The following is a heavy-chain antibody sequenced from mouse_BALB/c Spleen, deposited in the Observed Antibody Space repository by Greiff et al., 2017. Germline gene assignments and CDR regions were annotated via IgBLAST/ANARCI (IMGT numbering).Heavy chain of an antibody. V-gene: IGHV3-8*02. Sequence: DVKLVESGPSLVKPSQTLSLTCSVTGDSITSGYWNWIRKFPGNKLEYMGYISYSGSTYYNPSLKSRISITRDTSKNQYYLQLNSVTTEDTATYYCARYWDPNWYFDVWGAGTTVTVSS. CDR2: ISYSGST. CDR1: GDSITSGY. J-gene: IGHJ1*01. CDR3: ARYWDPNWYFDV. D-gene: IGHD4-1*01.